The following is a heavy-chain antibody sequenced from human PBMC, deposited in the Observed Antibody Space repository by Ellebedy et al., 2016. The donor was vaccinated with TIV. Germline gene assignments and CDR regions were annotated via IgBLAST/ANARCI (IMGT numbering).Heavy chain of an antibody. CDR3: AKDGGELDVVVVGATPTGTADFDY. J-gene: IGHJ4*02. CDR1: GFTISSYS. CDR2: ISSSSSTI. D-gene: IGHD2-15*01. V-gene: IGHV3-48*01. Sequence: GESLKISCAAPGFTISSYSMNWVRQAPGKGLEWVSYISSSSSTIYYADSVKGRFTVSRDNAKNSLYLQMNSLRAEDTAIYYCAKDGGELDVVVVGATPTGTADFDYWGQGTLVTVSS.